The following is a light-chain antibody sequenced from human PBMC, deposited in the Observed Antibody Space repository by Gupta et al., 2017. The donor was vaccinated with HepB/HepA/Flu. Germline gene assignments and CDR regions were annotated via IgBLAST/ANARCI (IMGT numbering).Light chain of an antibody. CDR2: GAS. V-gene: IGKV3-20*01. J-gene: IGKJ1*01. CDR3: QQDGESPRT. CDR1: QSVKNIY. Sequence: EIVLTQSPGTLSLSPGERATLSCRASQSVKNIYLAWYQLKPGQVPRLLIYGASSRATGIPDRFSGSGSGTDFTLTIASLEPEDFAVYYCQQDGESPRTFGQGTKVEIK.